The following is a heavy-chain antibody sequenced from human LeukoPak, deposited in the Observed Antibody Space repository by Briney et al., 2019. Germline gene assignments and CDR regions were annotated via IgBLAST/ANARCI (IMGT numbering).Heavy chain of an antibody. CDR3: AGGSYGGGYFDY. CDR1: GGTFSSYA. V-gene: IGHV1-18*01. J-gene: IGHJ4*02. Sequence: ASVKVSCKASGGTFSSYAISWVRQAPGQGLEWMGWINAYIGNTNYAQKLQGRVTMTTDTSTSTAYMELRSLRSDDSAVYYCAGGSYGGGYFDYWGQGTLVTVSS. D-gene: IGHD5-18*01. CDR2: INAYIGNT.